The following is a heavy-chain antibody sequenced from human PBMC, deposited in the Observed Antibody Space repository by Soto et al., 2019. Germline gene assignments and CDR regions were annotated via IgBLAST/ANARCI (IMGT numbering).Heavy chain of an antibody. Sequence: EVQLVESGGGLAQPGGSLRLSCAASGFTLSSDAMDWVRQAPGKGLEYVSGISSNGIGTYYANSVKGRFTISRDKSKNTVYHQMDSLRPEDMAVYYCARRARADYYYMDVWGKGTTVTVS. J-gene: IGHJ6*03. CDR2: ISSNGIGT. V-gene: IGHV3-64*01. CDR1: GFTLSSDA. D-gene: IGHD6-6*01. CDR3: ARRARADYYYMDV.